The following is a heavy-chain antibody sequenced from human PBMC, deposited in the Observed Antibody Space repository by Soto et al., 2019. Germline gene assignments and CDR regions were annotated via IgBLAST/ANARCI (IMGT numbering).Heavy chain of an antibody. Sequence: QVQLVQSGAEVKKPGASVKISCKASGYTFTTYYMHWVRQAPGQGLEWMGVINPSGGSTSYAQKFQGRVTMTTDTSATTVYMELSSLRSEDTAEYYCTRGGYNRNDAISDYWGQGTLVTVSS. J-gene: IGHJ4*02. CDR1: GYTFTTYY. CDR3: TRGGYNRNDAISDY. CDR2: INPSGGST. V-gene: IGHV1-46*03. D-gene: IGHD1-1*01.